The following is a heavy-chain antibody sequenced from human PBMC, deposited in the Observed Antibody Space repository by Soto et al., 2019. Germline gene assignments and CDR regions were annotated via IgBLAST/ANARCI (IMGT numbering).Heavy chain of an antibody. CDR2: IWYDGSNK. CDR3: ARDSSCVPFLYPVWYFDL. D-gene: IGHD6-13*01. V-gene: IGHV3-33*01. Sequence: QVQLVESGGGVVQPGRSLRLSCAASGFTFSSYGMHWVRQAPGKGLEWVAVIWYDGSNKYYADSVKGRFTISRDNSKNTLYLQMNSLGAEDTAVYYCARDSSCVPFLYPVWYFDLWVRGTLVTVCS. J-gene: IGHJ2*01. CDR1: GFTFSSYG.